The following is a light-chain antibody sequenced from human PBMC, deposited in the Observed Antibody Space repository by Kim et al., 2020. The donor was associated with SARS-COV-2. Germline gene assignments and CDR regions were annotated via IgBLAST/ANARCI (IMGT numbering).Light chain of an antibody. CDR2: GAS. V-gene: IGKV3-20*01. Sequence: SPGERATLSCRASQSVSNSYLAWYQQKPGQAPRLLIYGASSRATGIPDRFSGSGSGTDFTFSISRLEPEDFAVYYCQQYGSSPLTFGGGTKVEI. J-gene: IGKJ4*01. CDR3: QQYGSSPLT. CDR1: QSVSNSY.